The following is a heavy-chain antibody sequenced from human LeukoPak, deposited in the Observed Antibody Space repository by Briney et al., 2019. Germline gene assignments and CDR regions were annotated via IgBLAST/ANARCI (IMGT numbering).Heavy chain of an antibody. J-gene: IGHJ4*02. D-gene: IGHD5-18*01. CDR1: GFTFNNYN. CDR3: ARDPDYSYGYDY. V-gene: IGHV3-21*01. Sequence: GGSLRLSCATSGFTFNNYNMNWVRQAPGRALEWVSSITSSGTYIFYADSVKGRFTISRDNAKNSLYLQMNSLGPEDTAVYYCARDPDYSYGYDYWGQGTLVTVSS. CDR2: ITSSGTYI.